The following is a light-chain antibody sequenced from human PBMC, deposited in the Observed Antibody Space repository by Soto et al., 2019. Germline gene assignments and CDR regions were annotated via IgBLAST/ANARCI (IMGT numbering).Light chain of an antibody. CDR2: AAS. V-gene: IGKV1-39*01. CDR3: QQSFSIPPT. J-gene: IGKJ4*01. CDR1: QSISDN. Sequence: DIQMTQSPSSLSASVGDRFTITCRASQSISDNLNWYQHKPGTAPNLLIYAASSLQSGVPSRFSGSGSGTDFTLTISSLQPEDFVTYYCQQSFSIPPTFGGGTKVDIK.